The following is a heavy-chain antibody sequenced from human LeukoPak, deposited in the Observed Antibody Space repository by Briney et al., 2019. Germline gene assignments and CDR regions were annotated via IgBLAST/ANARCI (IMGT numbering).Heavy chain of an antibody. Sequence: GGSLRLSCAASGFTFSSYGMHWVRQAPGQGLEWVAFIRYDGSNKYYADSVKGRFTISRDNSKNTLYLQMNSLRAEDTAVYYCAKDRYYYDSSGSHSPYYFDYWGQGTLVTVSS. CDR1: GFTFSSYG. CDR3: AKDRYYYDSSGSHSPYYFDY. D-gene: IGHD3-22*01. J-gene: IGHJ4*02. CDR2: IRYDGSNK. V-gene: IGHV3-30*02.